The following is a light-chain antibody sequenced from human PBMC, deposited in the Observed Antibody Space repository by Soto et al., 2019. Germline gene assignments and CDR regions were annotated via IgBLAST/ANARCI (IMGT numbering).Light chain of an antibody. CDR2: DNN. V-gene: IGLV1-51*01. J-gene: IGLJ2*01. CDR3: GTWDTSLSAVV. CDR1: SSNIGKNY. Sequence: QSVLTQPPSVSAAPGQKVTISCSGSSSNIGKNYVSWYQRLPGTAPKLLIYDNNERSSGIPDRFSGSKSGTSATLGIAGLQTGDEADYYCGTWDTSLSAVVFGGRTKLTVL.